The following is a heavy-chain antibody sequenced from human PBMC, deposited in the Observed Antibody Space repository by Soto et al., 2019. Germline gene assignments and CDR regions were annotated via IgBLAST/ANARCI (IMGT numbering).Heavy chain of an antibody. CDR1: GDSVSSNSAA. J-gene: IGHJ4*02. CDR2: TYYRSKWFN. Sequence: SQTLSLTCAISGDSVSSNSAAWNWIRQSPSRGLEWLGRTYYRSKWFNDYAVSLNSRITINPDTSKSQFSLQLNSVTPEDTAVYYCARDEDSTWNYFDYWGQGTLVTVSS. CDR3: ARDEDSTWNYFDY. V-gene: IGHV6-1*01. D-gene: IGHD6-6*01.